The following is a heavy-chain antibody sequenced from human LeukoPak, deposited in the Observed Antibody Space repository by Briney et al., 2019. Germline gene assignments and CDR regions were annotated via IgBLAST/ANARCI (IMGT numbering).Heavy chain of an antibody. Sequence: PSETLSLTCTVSGGSISSYYWSWIRQPPGKGLEWIGYIYYSGSTNYNPSLKSRVTISVDTSKNQFSLKLSSVTAADTAVYYCARERVVPAAIPGIWFDPWGRGTLVTVSS. CDR2: IYYSGST. CDR1: GGSISSYY. D-gene: IGHD2-2*02. J-gene: IGHJ5*02. CDR3: ARERVVPAAIPGIWFDP. V-gene: IGHV4-59*01.